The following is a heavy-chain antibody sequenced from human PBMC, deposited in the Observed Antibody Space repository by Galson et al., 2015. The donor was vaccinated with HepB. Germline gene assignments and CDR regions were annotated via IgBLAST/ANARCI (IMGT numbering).Heavy chain of an antibody. V-gene: IGHV2-70*04. Sequence: PALVKPTQTLTLTCTFSGFSLSTSGMRVSWIRQPPGKALEWLARIDWDDDKFYSTSLKTRLTISKDTSKNQVVLTMTNMDPVDTATYYCARTVLHLDTYYFDYWGQGTLVTVSS. CDR2: IDWDDDK. J-gene: IGHJ4*02. CDR3: ARTVLHLDTYYFDY. CDR1: GFSLSTSGMR. D-gene: IGHD3-16*01.